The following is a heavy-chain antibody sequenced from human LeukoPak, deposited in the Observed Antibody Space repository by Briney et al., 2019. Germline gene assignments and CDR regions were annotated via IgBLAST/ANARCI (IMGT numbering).Heavy chain of an antibody. V-gene: IGHV4-61*01. D-gene: IGHD6-6*01. J-gene: IGHJ4*02. CDR2: IYYSGST. CDR1: GGSVSSGSYY. Sequence: SETLSLTCTVSGGSVSSGSYYWSWIRQPPGKGLEWIGYIYYSGSTNYNPSLKSRVTISVDTSKNQFSLKLSSVTAAATAVYYCAKFDSSSSLDYWGQGTLVTVSS. CDR3: AKFDSSSSLDY.